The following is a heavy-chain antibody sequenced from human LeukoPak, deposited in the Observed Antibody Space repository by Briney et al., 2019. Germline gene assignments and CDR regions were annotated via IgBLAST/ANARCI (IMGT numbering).Heavy chain of an antibody. CDR2: IYYSGST. J-gene: IGHJ4*02. CDR1: GGSISSSSYY. D-gene: IGHD4-23*01. CDR3: ARDPHYGGNSVFDY. Sequence: PSETLSLTCTVSGGSISSSSYYWGWIRQPPGKGLEWIGSIYYSGSTYYNPSLKSRVTISVDTSKNQFSLKLSSVTAADTAVYYCARDPHYGGNSVFDYWGQGTLVTVSS. V-gene: IGHV4-39*07.